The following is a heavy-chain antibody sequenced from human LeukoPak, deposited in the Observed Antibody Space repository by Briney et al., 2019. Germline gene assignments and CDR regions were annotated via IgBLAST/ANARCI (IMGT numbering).Heavy chain of an antibody. CDR2: IYYSGST. D-gene: IGHD2-15*01. J-gene: IGHJ4*02. V-gene: IGHV4-59*01. Sequence: SSETLSLTCTVSGGSISSYYWSWIRQPPGKGLEWIGYIYYSGSTNYSPSLKSRVTISVDTSKNQFSLKLSSVTAADTAVYYCARALPSGGGSCSLDYRGQGTLVTVSS. CDR3: ARALPSGGGSCSLDY. CDR1: GGSISSYY.